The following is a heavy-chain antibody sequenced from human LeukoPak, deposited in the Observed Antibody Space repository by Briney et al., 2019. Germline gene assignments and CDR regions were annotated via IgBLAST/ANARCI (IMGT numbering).Heavy chain of an antibody. Sequence: GESLRLSCAASGFTFSSYSMNWVRQAPGKGLEWVSSISSSSSYIYYADSVKGRFTISRDNAKNSLYLQMNSLRAEDTAVYYCARVLLEGEDYWGQGTLVTVSS. J-gene: IGHJ4*02. CDR1: GFTFSSYS. CDR3: ARVLLEGEDY. V-gene: IGHV3-21*01. CDR2: ISSSSSYI. D-gene: IGHD2-15*01.